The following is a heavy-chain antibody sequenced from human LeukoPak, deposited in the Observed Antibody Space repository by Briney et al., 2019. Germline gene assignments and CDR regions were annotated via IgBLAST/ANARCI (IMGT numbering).Heavy chain of an antibody. V-gene: IGHV3-23*01. Sequence: GASLRLSCAASGFTFSSYAMSWVRQAPGKGLEWVSAISGSGGSTYYADSVKGRFTISRDNSKNTLYLQMNSLRAEDTAVYYCTSTSGWYPRFDHWGQGTLVTVSS. D-gene: IGHD6-19*01. CDR1: GFTFSSYA. CDR3: TSTSGWYPRFDH. J-gene: IGHJ4*02. CDR2: ISGSGGST.